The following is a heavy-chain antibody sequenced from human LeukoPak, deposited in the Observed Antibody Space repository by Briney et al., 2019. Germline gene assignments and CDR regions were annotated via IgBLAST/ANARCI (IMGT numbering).Heavy chain of an antibody. CDR2: IYPGDSDT. J-gene: IGHJ4*02. V-gene: IGHV5-51*01. CDR3: ARDALGWNYYFDY. D-gene: IGHD1-7*01. CDR1: GYSFSSYG. Sequence: GESLKISCKGSGYSFSSYGIGWVRQMPGKGLEWMGIIYPGDSDTRYSPSFQGQVTISADKSISTAYLQWSSLKASDTAMYYCARDALGWNYYFDYWGQGTLVTVSS.